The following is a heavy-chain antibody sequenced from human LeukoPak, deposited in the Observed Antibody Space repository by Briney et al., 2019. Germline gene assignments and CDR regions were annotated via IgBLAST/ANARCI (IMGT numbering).Heavy chain of an antibody. V-gene: IGHV1-18*01. CDR1: GYTFTSYG. J-gene: IGHJ5*02. Sequence: ASVKVSCKASGYTFTSYGISWVRQAPGQGLEWMGWISAYNGNTNYAQKLQGRVTMTTDTSTSTAYMELRSPRSDDTAVYYCASSDSVFQALDPWGQGTLVTVSS. CDR2: ISAYNGNT. CDR3: ASSDSVFQALDP. D-gene: IGHD2-21*01.